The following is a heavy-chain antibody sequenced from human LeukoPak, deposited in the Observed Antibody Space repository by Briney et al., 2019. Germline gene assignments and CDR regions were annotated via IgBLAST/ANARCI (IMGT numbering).Heavy chain of an antibody. CDR2: ISAYNGNT. V-gene: IGHV1-18*01. J-gene: IGHJ4*02. Sequence: ASVKVSCKASGYTFTSYGISWVRQAPGQGLEWMGWISAYNGNTNYAQKLQGRVTMTTDTSTSTAYMELRSLRSDDTAGYYCARDDRCASDWNRRGDYWGQGTLVTVSS. CDR1: GYTFTSYG. D-gene: IGHD1/OR15-1a*01. CDR3: ARDDRCASDWNRRGDY.